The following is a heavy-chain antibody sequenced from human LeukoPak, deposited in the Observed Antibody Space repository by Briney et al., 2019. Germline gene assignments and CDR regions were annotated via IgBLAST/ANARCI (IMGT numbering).Heavy chain of an antibody. V-gene: IGHV3-48*02. J-gene: IGHJ4*02. Sequence: GRSLRLSCSASGFTFSSYSMNWVRQAPGKGLEWLAYINRGGDNIWYADSVKGRFTISRDNARDSLFLQMNSLRDEDTAVYYCARDHDWAFDYWGQGTLVTVSS. CDR2: INRGGDNI. CDR3: ARDHDWAFDY. D-gene: IGHD3-9*01. CDR1: GFTFSSYS.